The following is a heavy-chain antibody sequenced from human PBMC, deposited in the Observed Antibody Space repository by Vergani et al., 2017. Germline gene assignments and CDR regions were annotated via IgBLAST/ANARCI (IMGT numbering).Heavy chain of an antibody. Sequence: EVQLVQSGAEVKKPGESLRISCKGSGYSFTRYWISWVRQMPGKGLEWMGRIDPSDSYTNYSPSFQGHVTISADKSISTAYLQWSSLKASDTAMYYCARQVAVAGKGWGPYYYDVMDVWGQGTTVTVSS. J-gene: IGHJ6*02. D-gene: IGHD6-19*01. CDR3: ARQVAVAGKGWGPYYYDVMDV. CDR1: GYSFTRYW. V-gene: IGHV5-10-1*01. CDR2: IDPSDSYT.